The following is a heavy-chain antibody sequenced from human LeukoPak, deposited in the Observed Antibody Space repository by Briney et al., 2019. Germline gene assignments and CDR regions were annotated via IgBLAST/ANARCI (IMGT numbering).Heavy chain of an antibody. CDR3: ARRAGGYSHPYDY. Sequence: GGSLRLSCAVSGFTVSGNYMSWVRQAPGKGLEWVSLIYSGGTTYYADSVKGRFTISRDNSKNTLYLQMNSLRAEDTAVYYCARRAGGYSHPYDYWGQGSLVIVSS. D-gene: IGHD4-23*01. CDR2: IYSGGTT. J-gene: IGHJ4*02. CDR1: GFTVSGNY. V-gene: IGHV3-53*01.